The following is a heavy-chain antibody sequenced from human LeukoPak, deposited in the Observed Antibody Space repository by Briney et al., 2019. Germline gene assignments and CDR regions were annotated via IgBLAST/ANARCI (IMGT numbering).Heavy chain of an antibody. Sequence: SVKVSCKASGGTFSSYAISWVRQAPGQGLEWMGRIIPILGMANYAQKFQGRVTITADKSTSTAYMELSSLRSEDTAVYYCARAWEGQGVDYWGQGTLVTVSS. V-gene: IGHV1-69*04. J-gene: IGHJ4*02. D-gene: IGHD1-26*01. CDR1: GGTFSSYA. CDR2: IIPILGMA. CDR3: ARAWEGQGVDY.